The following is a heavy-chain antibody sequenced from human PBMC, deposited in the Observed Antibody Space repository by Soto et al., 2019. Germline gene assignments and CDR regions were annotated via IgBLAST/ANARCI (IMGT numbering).Heavy chain of an antibody. CDR2: TYYRSKWYN. Sequence: SQTLSLTCAISGDSVSSNSAAWNWIRHSPSRGLEWLGRTYYRSKWYNDYAVSVKSRITINPDTSKNQFSLHLNSVTPEDTAVHYCARVTSPGYCSGGSCRYDAFDIWGQGTMVTVSS. CDR1: GDSVSSNSAA. V-gene: IGHV6-1*01. CDR3: ARVTSPGYCSGGSCRYDAFDI. J-gene: IGHJ3*02. D-gene: IGHD2-15*01.